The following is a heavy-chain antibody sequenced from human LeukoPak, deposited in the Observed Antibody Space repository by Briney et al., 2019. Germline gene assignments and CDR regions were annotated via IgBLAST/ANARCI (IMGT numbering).Heavy chain of an antibody. CDR1: GFTFSSYN. D-gene: IGHD4-17*01. Sequence: PGGSLRLSCAASGFTFSSYNMNWVRQAPGKGLEWVSSISSSSDYIYYADSVKGRFTISRDNANNSLYLQMNSLRAEDTAVYYCGRDHDYGDYYDYWGQGTLVTVSS. V-gene: IGHV3-21*01. CDR2: ISSSSDYI. J-gene: IGHJ4*02. CDR3: GRDHDYGDYYDY.